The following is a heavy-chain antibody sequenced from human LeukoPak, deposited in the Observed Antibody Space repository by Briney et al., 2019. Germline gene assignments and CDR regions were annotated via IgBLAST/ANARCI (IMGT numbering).Heavy chain of an antibody. Sequence: GESLKISCKGSGYSFTSYWISWVRQMPGKGLEWMGRIDPSDSYTNYSPSLQGHVTISADKSISTAYLQWSSLKASDTAMYYCARLPEGYSGYDRLDPWGQGTLVTVSS. CDR1: GYSFTSYW. CDR2: IDPSDSYT. V-gene: IGHV5-10-1*01. CDR3: ARLPEGYSGYDRLDP. D-gene: IGHD5-12*01. J-gene: IGHJ5*02.